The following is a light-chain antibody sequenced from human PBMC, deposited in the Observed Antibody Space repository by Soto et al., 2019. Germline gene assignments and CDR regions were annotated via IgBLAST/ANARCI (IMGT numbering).Light chain of an antibody. J-gene: IGKJ1*01. CDR1: QSINSN. Sequence: IVMTQSPATLSVSPGERVTLSCRASQSINSNLAWYQQKPGQAPRLLIYGASTRATIIPTRFSGSGSGTDFTLTISRLEPEDFAVYYCHRYGNSRTFGQGTKVDIK. CDR3: HRYGNSRT. CDR2: GAS. V-gene: IGKV3-15*01.